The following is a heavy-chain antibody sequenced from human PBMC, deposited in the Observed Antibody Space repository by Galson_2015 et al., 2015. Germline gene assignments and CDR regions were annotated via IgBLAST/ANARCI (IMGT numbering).Heavy chain of an antibody. CDR3: TKGGSGSPFNDY. CDR2: IIASGGST. Sequence: RRSCAASGFTFSSYAMSWVRQAPGKGLDWVSAIIASGGSTNYTDSFKGRRTISKDNSKNTVYLQMNSLRAEDTAVYYCTKGGSGSPFNDYWGQGTLVTVSS. J-gene: IGHJ4*02. D-gene: IGHD1-26*01. V-gene: IGHV3-23*01. CDR1: GFTFSSYA.